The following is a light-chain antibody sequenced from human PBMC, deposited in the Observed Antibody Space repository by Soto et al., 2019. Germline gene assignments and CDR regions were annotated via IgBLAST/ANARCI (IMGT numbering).Light chain of an antibody. CDR2: EVT. Sequence: QSVLTQPASVSGSPGQSITVSCTGSTTDIGTYNYVSWYQQLPGKAPKLIIFEVTNRPSGVSDRFSGSKSGNTASLTISGLQTEDEADYYCASLTTSSTRVFGSGTKVTVL. CDR1: TTDIGTYNY. J-gene: IGLJ1*01. CDR3: ASLTTSSTRV. V-gene: IGLV2-14*01.